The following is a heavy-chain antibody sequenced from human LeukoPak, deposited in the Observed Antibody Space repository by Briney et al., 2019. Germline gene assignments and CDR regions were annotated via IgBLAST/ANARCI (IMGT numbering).Heavy chain of an antibody. CDR1: GFTFSSYA. CDR2: ISGSGGST. D-gene: IGHD3-22*01. Sequence: GGSLRLSCAASGFTFSSYAMTWVRQAPGKGLEWVSTISGSGGSTYYADSVKGRFTISRYNSKNPLYLQMNSLRAEDTAVYYCAKASKTAYDSSGYYYFDYWGQGTLVTVSS. V-gene: IGHV3-23*01. J-gene: IGHJ4*02. CDR3: AKASKTAYDSSGYYYFDY.